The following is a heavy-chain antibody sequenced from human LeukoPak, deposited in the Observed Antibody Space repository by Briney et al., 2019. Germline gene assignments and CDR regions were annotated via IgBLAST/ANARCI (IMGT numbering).Heavy chain of an antibody. CDR1: GFTFSSYA. D-gene: IGHD3-22*01. J-gene: IGHJ3*02. CDR3: AKERPADYYDSSGYYYVNAFDI. Sequence: GGSLRLSCAASGFTFSSYAMSWVRQAPGKGLEWVSAISGSGGSTYYADSVKGRFTISRDNSKNTLYLQMNSLRAEDTAVYYCAKERPADYYDSSGYYYVNAFDIWGQGTMVTVSS. V-gene: IGHV3-23*01. CDR2: ISGSGGST.